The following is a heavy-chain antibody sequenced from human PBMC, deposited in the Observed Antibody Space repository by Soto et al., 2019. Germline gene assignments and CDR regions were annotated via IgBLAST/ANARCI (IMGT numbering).Heavy chain of an antibody. V-gene: IGHV4-30-4*01. CDR1: GDSISSGDYY. CDR3: ARKLDY. CDR2: IYYSGST. Sequence: PSETLSLTCTVSGDSISSGDYYWSWIRQPPGKGLEWIGYIYYSGSTFYNPSLRSRATMSVNTSENQFSLKLNSVTAADTAVYYCARKLDYWGQGTLVTVSS. J-gene: IGHJ4*02.